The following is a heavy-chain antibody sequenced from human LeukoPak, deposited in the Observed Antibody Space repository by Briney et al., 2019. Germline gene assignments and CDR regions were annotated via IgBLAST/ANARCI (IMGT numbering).Heavy chain of an antibody. CDR2: ISAYNGNT. Sequence: ASVKVSCKASGGTFSSYAISWVRQAPGQGLEWMGWISAYNGNTDHAQKFQGRVTMTTDTSTDTAYMELRSLRSDDTAVYFCARTAAVWFGELLSTYYFDYWGQGTLVTVSS. J-gene: IGHJ4*02. CDR1: GGTFSSYA. D-gene: IGHD3-10*01. V-gene: IGHV1-18*01. CDR3: ARTAAVWFGELLSTYYFDY.